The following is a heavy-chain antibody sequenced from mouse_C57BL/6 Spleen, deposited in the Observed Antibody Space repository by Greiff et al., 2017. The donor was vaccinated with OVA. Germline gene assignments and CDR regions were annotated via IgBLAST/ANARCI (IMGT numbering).Heavy chain of an antibody. D-gene: IGHD1-2*01. CDR3: AGYNYYGNWYFDV. V-gene: IGHV1-50*01. Sequence: VQLQQSGAELVKPGASVKLSCKASGYTFTSYWMQWVKQRPGQGLEWIGEIDPSDSYTNYNQKFKGKTTLTVDTSSSTAYMQLSSLTSEDSAVYYCAGYNYYGNWYFDVWGTGTTVTVSS. J-gene: IGHJ1*03. CDR1: GYTFTSYW. CDR2: IDPSDSYT.